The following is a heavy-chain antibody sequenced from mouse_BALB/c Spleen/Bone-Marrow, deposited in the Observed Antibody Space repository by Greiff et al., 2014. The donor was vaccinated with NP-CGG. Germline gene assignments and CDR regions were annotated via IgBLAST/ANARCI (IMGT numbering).Heavy chain of an antibody. CDR1: GYTFTNYW. CDR3: ARERYGYDGWYFDV. J-gene: IGHJ1*01. D-gene: IGHD2-2*01. Sequence: DLLKPGASVKLSCKASGYTFTNYWINWIKQRPGQGLEWIGRIAPGSGSTYYNEMFKGKTTLTVDTSSSTAYIQLSSLSSEDSDVYFCARERYGYDGWYFDVWGAGTTVTVSS. CDR2: IAPGSGST. V-gene: IGHV1S41*01.